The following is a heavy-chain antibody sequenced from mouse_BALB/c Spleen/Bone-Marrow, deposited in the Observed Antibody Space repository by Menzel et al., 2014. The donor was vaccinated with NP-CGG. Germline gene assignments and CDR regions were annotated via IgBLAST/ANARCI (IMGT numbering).Heavy chain of an antibody. J-gene: IGHJ2*01. Sequence: QVQLQQSGAELMKPGASVKISCKATGYTFSSYWIEWVKRRPGHGLEWIGEILPGSGSTNYNEKFKGKATFTADTSSNTAYMQLSSLTSEDSVVYYCARSMITRDYWGQGTTLTVSS. D-gene: IGHD2-4*01. V-gene: IGHV1-9*01. CDR1: GYTFSSYW. CDR3: ARSMITRDY. CDR2: ILPGSGST.